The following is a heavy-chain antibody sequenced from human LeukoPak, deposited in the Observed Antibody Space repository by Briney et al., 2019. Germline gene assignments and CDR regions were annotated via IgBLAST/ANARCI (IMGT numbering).Heavy chain of an antibody. D-gene: IGHD3-9*01. V-gene: IGHV4-59*01. CDR1: GGSTSSYY. Sequence: SETLSLTCTVSGGSTSSYYWSWIRQPPGKGLEWIGYIYYSGSTNYNPSLKSRVTISVDTSKNQFSLKLSSVAAADTAVYYCARGRLTGYYVRAFDIWGQGTMVTVSS. CDR2: IYYSGST. CDR3: ARGRLTGYYVRAFDI. J-gene: IGHJ3*02.